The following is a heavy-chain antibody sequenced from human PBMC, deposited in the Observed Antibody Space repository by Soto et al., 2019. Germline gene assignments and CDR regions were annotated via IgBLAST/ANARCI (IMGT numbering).Heavy chain of an antibody. CDR3: ASVDDY. CDR1: GGSFSGYY. V-gene: IGHV4-34*01. Sequence: QVQLQQWGAGLLKPSETLSLTCAVYGGSFSGYYWSWIRQPPGKGLEWIGEVTYSGRTKYNPSLKIRVTISVDTSMNQFSLKLSSVTAADTAVYYWASVDDYWGQGTLVTVSS. CDR2: VTYSGRT. J-gene: IGHJ4*02.